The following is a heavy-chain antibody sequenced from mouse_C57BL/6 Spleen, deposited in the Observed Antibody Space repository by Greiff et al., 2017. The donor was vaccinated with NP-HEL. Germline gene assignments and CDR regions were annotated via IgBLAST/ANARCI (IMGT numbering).Heavy chain of an antibody. V-gene: IGHV1-42*01. CDR1: GYSFTDYY. J-gene: IGHJ2*01. D-gene: IGHD1-1*01. Sequence: VQLQQSGPELVKPGASVKISCKASGYSFTDYYMNWVKQSPEKSLEWIGEINPSTGGTTYNQKFKAKATLTVDKSSSTAYMQLKSLTSEDSAVYYCARRAGSSPFDYWGQGTTLTVSS. CDR3: ARRAGSSPFDY. CDR2: INPSTGGT.